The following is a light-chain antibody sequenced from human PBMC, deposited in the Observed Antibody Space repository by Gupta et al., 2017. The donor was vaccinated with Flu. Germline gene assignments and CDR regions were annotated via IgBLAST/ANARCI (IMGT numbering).Light chain of an antibody. Sequence: TEGTCCLGGGDDVYWYQQSTAAAPRLLMYCNSSRSSGAPARFSASKYATTASLATTWVQGEGGADYYCQAEDATRSICVFGGGTKLTVL. V-gene: IGLV1-40*01. CDR1: TCCLGGGDD. CDR2: CNS. CDR3: QAEDATRSICV. J-gene: IGLJ3*02.